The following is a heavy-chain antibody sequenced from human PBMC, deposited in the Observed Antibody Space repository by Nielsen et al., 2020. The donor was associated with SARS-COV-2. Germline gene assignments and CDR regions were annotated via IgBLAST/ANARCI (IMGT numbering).Heavy chain of an antibody. Sequence: ASVKVSCKASGYTFTSYDINWVRQATGQGLEWMGWMNPNSGNTGYAQKFQGRVTMTRDTSTSTVYMELRSLRSDDTAVYYCARNRAGYEGYYDFWSGYSPAYYGMDVWGQGTTVTVSS. V-gene: IGHV1-8*01. CDR1: GYTFTSYD. D-gene: IGHD3-3*01. CDR3: ARNRAGYEGYYDFWSGYSPAYYGMDV. J-gene: IGHJ6*02. CDR2: MNPNSGNT.